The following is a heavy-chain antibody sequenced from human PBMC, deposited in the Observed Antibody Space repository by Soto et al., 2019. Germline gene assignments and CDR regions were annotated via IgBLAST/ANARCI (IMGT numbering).Heavy chain of an antibody. J-gene: IGHJ3*01. Sequence: GSLRLSCAAAECTFRSYWMHWVRQSPGKGLVWVSRISGDGSSTTYADSVRGRFTISRDNAKNTVYLQMDSLRAEDTAVYYCARSLPGTYGAFDLWGQGNMVTVSS. D-gene: IGHD1-7*01. CDR3: ARSLPGTYGAFDL. V-gene: IGHV3-74*01. CDR2: ISGDGSST. CDR1: ECTFRSYW.